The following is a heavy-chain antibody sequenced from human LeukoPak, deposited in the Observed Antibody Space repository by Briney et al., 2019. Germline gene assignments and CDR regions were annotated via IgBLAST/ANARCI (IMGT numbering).Heavy chain of an antibody. D-gene: IGHD4-11*01. CDR3: ARDTGYSNYDY. CDR2: ISWNSGSI. J-gene: IGHJ4*02. CDR1: GFTFDDYA. Sequence: GRSLRLSCAASGFTFDDYAMHWVRQAPGKGLEWVSGISWNSGSIGYADSVKGRFTISRDNAKNTLYLQMNSLRADDTATYYCARDTGYSNYDYWGQGTLVTVSS. V-gene: IGHV3-9*01.